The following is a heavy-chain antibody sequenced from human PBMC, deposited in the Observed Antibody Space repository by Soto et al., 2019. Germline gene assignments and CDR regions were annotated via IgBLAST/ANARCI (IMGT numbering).Heavy chain of an antibody. CDR3: ARDRSGGSYYGDFDY. V-gene: IGHV4-59*01. J-gene: IGHJ4*02. D-gene: IGHD1-26*01. CDR2: IYYSGST. CDR1: GGSISSYY. Sequence: SETLSLTCTVSGGSISSYYWSWIRQPPGKGLEWIGYIYYSGSTNYNPSLKSRVTISXXTSKNQFSLKLSSVTAADTAVYYCARDRSGGSYYGDFDYWGQGTLVTVS.